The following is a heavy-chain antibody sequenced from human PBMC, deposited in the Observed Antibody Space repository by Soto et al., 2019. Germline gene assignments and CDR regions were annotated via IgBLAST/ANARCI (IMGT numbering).Heavy chain of an antibody. CDR2: MNPSSGYT. CDR3: ARFVRHQLPTIDY. D-gene: IGHD1-26*01. J-gene: IGHJ4*02. V-gene: IGHV1-8*01. CDR1: GYTFTNYD. Sequence: ASVKVSCKASGYTFTNYDISWGRQATGQGLEWLGWMNPSSGYTGYAQKFQGRVTMTGDTSISTAYMELSSLTSADTAVYYCARFVRHQLPTIDYWGQGALVTVSS.